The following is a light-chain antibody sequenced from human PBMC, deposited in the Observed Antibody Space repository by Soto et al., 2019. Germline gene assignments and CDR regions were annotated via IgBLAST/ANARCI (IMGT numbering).Light chain of an antibody. CDR1: QGISNY. CDR3: QKYNSAPLT. J-gene: IGKJ4*01. CDR2: AAS. Sequence: DIQVTQSPSSLSASVGDRVAITCRTSQGISNYLAWYQQKPGKVPKLLIYAASTLQSGVPSRFSGSGSGTDFTLTISSLQPEDVATYFCQKYNSAPLTFGGGTEVEIK. V-gene: IGKV1-27*01.